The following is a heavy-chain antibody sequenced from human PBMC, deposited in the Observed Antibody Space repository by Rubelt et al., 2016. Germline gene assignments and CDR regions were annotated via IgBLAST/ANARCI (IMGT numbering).Heavy chain of an antibody. CDR2: IYYSGST. Sequence: QLQLQESGPGLVKPSETLSLTCTVSGGSISSSSYYWGWIRQPPGKGLEWIGSIYYSGSTYYNPSLKGRVTISVETSKNQFSLKLSSVTAADTAVYYCARRYYYDSSGSENAFDIWGQGTMVTVSS. D-gene: IGHD3-22*01. V-gene: IGHV4-39*01. CDR1: GGSISSSSYY. CDR3: ARRYYYDSSGSENAFDI. J-gene: IGHJ3*02.